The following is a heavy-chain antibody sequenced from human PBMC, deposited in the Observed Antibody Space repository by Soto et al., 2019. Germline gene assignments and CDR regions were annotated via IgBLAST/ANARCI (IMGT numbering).Heavy chain of an antibody. CDR2: IDPSDSYT. Sequence: GESLKISCKGSGYSFTSYWISWVRQLPGKGLEWMGRIDPSDSYTNYSPSFQGHVTISADKSISTAYLQWSSLKASDTAMYYCARLGGYSYGSNYYYYYGMDVWGQETTVTVSS. J-gene: IGHJ6*02. D-gene: IGHD5-18*01. CDR3: ARLGGYSYGSNYYYYYGMDV. CDR1: GYSFTSYW. V-gene: IGHV5-10-1*01.